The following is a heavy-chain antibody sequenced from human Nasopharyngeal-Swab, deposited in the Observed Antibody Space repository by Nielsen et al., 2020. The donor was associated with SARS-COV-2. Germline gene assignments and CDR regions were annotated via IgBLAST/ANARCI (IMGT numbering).Heavy chain of an antibody. Sequence: GGSLRLSCAASGFTFSKFYMSWVRQAAGKGLEWVANIKQDGSGSYYVDSVKGRFTISRDNAKNSLYLQMDNLRAEDTAVYYCARSTSSSWYRPLDYWGQGTLV. CDR3: ARSTSSSWYRPLDY. D-gene: IGHD6-13*01. CDR2: IKQDGSGS. V-gene: IGHV3-7*03. J-gene: IGHJ4*02. CDR1: GFTFSKFY.